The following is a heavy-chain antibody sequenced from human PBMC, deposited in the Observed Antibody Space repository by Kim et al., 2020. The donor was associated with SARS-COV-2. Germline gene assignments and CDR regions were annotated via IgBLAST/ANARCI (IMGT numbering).Heavy chain of an antibody. V-gene: IGHV4-39*01. CDR3: ASPGGALWWGEENY. Sequence: SETLSLTCTVSGGSISSSSYYWGWIRQPPGKGLEWIGNIYYSGSTYYNPSLKSRVTISVDTSKNQFSLKLSSVTAADTAVYYCASPGGALWWGEENYWG. CDR2: IYYSGST. J-gene: IGHJ4*01. CDR1: GGSISSSSYY. D-gene: IGHD2-21*01.